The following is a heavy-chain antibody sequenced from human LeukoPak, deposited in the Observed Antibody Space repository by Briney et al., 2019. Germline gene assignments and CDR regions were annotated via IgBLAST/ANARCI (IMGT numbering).Heavy chain of an antibody. V-gene: IGHV1-2*02. Sequence: ASVKVSCKASGYTFTGYYMHWVRQAPGQGLEWMGWINPNSGGTNYAQKFQGRVTMTRDTSISTAYMELSRLRSGDTAVYYCARDNGSGSYLFDYWGQGTLVTVSS. J-gene: IGHJ4*02. D-gene: IGHD3-10*01. CDR1: GYTFTGYY. CDR2: INPNSGGT. CDR3: ARDNGSGSYLFDY.